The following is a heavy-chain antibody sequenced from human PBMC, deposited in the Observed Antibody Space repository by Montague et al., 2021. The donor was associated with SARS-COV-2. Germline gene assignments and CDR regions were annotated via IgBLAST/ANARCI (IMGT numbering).Heavy chain of an antibody. Sequence: SETLSLTCTVYGGSVSDYYWSWIRQPPGRGLEWIGEINHSGSTNYNPSLKSRATTSVDTSKNQFSLKPTSVTAADTAVYYCARGPRITMIVVVITDIWFDPWGQGTLVTVSS. J-gene: IGHJ5*02. D-gene: IGHD3-22*01. CDR1: GGSVSDYY. CDR2: INHSGST. V-gene: IGHV4-34*01. CDR3: ARGPRITMIVVVITDIWFDP.